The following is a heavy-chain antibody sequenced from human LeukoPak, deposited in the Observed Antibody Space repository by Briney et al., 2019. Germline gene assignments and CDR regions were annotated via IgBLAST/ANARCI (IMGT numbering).Heavy chain of an antibody. J-gene: IGHJ4*02. Sequence: PGRSLRLSCAASGFTFSSYAMHWVRQAPGKGLEWVSAIGYSAGDTYYADSVKGRFTISRDNSMNTLYLQMSSLRADDTALYYCAKDDDGHHHGVDHWGQGTLVTVSS. CDR3: AKDDDGHHHGVDH. V-gene: IGHV3-23*01. D-gene: IGHD4-17*01. CDR1: GFTFSSYA. CDR2: IGYSAGDT.